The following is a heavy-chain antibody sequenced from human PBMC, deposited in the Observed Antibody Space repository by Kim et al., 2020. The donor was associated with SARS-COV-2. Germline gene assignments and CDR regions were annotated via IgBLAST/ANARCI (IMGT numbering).Heavy chain of an antibody. CDR2: IYYSGST. CDR3: ARSHTAMVKDFDY. J-gene: IGHJ4*02. V-gene: IGHV4-39*01. CDR1: GGSISSSSYY. Sequence: SETLSLTCTVSGGSISSSSYYWGWIRQPPGKGLEWIGSIYYSGSTYYNPSLKSRVTISVDTSKNQFSLKLSSVTAADTAVYYCARSHTAMVKDFDYWGQGTLVTVSS. D-gene: IGHD5-18*01.